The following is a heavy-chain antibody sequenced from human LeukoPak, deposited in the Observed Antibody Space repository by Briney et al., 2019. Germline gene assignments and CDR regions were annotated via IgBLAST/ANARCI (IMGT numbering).Heavy chain of an antibody. Sequence: ASVKVSCKASGYTFAGYYMRWVRQAPGQGLEWMGWINPNSGGTNYAQKLQGRVTMTTDTSTSTAYMGLRSLRSDDTAVYYCARDRIVLTANFDYWGQGTLVTVSS. V-gene: IGHV1-2*02. D-gene: IGHD2-8*01. CDR1: GYTFAGYY. J-gene: IGHJ4*02. CDR3: ARDRIVLTANFDY. CDR2: INPNSGGT.